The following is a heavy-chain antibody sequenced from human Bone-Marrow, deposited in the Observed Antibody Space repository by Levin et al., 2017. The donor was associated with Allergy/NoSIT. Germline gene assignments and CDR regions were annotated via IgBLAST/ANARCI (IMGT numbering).Heavy chain of an antibody. D-gene: IGHD3-10*01. CDR2: IYYRGTT. CDR1: GVSINITSDY. J-gene: IGHJ5*02. CDR3: ARERHMVRGVLVS. V-gene: IGHV4-39*07. Sequence: PSETLSLTCTVSGVSINITSDYWAWIRQAPGKGLEWIGSIYYRGTTYYNPSLKIRVTISLDTSKNQFSLSLRSVTAADTAVYYCARERHMVRGVLVSWGQGTLVTVSS.